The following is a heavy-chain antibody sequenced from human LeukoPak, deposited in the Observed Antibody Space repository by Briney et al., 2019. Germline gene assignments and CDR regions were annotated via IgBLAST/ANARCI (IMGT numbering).Heavy chain of an antibody. CDR2: INYSGST. J-gene: IGHJ4*02. CDR1: GGSISGYY. CDR3: ARQSYSSSWNLDY. D-gene: IGHD6-13*01. Sequence: SETLSLACTVSGGSISGYYWSWIRQPPGKRLEWIGYINYSGSTNYNPSLKSRVTISVDTSKNQLSLKLTSVSAADTAVYYCARQSYSSSWNLDYWGQGTLVTVSS. V-gene: IGHV4-59*01.